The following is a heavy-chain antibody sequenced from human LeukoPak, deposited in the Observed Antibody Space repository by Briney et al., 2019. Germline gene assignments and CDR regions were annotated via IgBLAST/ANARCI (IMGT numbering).Heavy chain of an antibody. J-gene: IGHJ4*02. CDR1: GYTFTSYG. D-gene: IGHD5-24*01. CDR2: ISAHNGNT. Sequence: ASVKVSCKASGYTFTSYGITWVRQAPGQGLEWMGWISAHNGNTKYAEKLQGRVTVTTDTSTSTAYMELRSLRSDDTAVYYCARDPRDAHKYYFDYWGQGTLVTVSS. CDR3: ARDPRDAHKYYFDY. V-gene: IGHV1-18*01.